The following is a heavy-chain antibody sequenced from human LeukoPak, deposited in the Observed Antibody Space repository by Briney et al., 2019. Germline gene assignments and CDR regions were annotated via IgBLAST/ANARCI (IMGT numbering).Heavy chain of an antibody. Sequence: SETLSLTCTVSGYSISSYYWGWIRQPPGKGLEWIGSIYYSGSTYYNPSLKSRVTMSVDTSKNQFSLKLSSVTAADTAVYYCARVTYGHYFDYWGQGTLVTVSS. V-gene: IGHV4-39*07. CDR3: ARVTYGHYFDY. CDR1: GYSISSYY. D-gene: IGHD4-17*01. CDR2: IYYSGST. J-gene: IGHJ4*02.